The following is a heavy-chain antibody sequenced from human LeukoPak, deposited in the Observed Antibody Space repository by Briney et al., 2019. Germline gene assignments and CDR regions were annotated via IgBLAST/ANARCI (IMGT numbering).Heavy chain of an antibody. V-gene: IGHV1-24*01. CDR3: ATAVPGEMATIGIFDY. D-gene: IGHD5-24*01. Sequence: ASVKVSCKVSGYTLTELSMHWVRQAPGKGLEWMGGFDPEDGETIYAQKFQGRVTMTEDTSTDTAYMELSSLRSEDTAVYYCATAVPGEMATIGIFDYWGQGTLVTASS. CDR2: FDPEDGET. J-gene: IGHJ4*02. CDR1: GYTLTELS.